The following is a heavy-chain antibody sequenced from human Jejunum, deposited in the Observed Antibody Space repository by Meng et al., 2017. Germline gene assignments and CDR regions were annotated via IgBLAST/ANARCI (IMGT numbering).Heavy chain of an antibody. J-gene: IGHJ4*02. CDR2: ISNDGGTT. V-gene: IGHV3-74*03. CDR1: GFTLSSYW. Sequence: GGSLRLSCVSSGFTLSSYWLHWVRQAPGKGLVWVSRISNDGGTTMYADSGKDRFIISRDNAKNTLYLQINRLRAEDTAMYYCARDQDGAGGTIDHWGQGTLVTVSS. CDR3: ARDQDGAGGTIDH. D-gene: IGHD2-2*01.